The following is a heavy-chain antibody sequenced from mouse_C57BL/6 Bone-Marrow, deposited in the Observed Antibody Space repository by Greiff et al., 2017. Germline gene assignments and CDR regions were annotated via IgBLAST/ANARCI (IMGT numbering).Heavy chain of an antibody. CDR3: ARGDYSYAMDY. D-gene: IGHD2-12*01. CDR2: IYPGDGDT. V-gene: IGHV1-82*01. Sequence: QVQLQQSGPELVKPGASVKISCKASGYAFSSSWMNWVKQRPGKGLEWIGRIYPGDGDTNYNGKFKGKATLTADKSSSTAYMQLSSLTSEDYAVYLGARGDYSYAMDYWGQGTSVTVSS. J-gene: IGHJ4*01. CDR1: GYAFSSSW.